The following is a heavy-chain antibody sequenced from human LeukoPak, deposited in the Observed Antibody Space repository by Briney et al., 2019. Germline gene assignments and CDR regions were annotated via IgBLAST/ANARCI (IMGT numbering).Heavy chain of an antibody. V-gene: IGHV3-21*01. CDR2: ISSSSSYI. J-gene: IGHJ4*02. CDR3: ARAFGTGVDY. D-gene: IGHD3-10*01. Sequence: GGSLRLSCAASGFTFSAYFMNWVRQAPGKGLEWVSSISSSSSYIYYADSVKGRFTISRDNAKNSLYLQMNSLRAEDTAVYYCARAFGTGVDYWGQGTLVTVSS. CDR1: GFTFSAYF.